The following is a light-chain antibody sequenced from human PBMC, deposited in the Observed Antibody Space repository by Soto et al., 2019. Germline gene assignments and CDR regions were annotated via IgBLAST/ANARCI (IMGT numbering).Light chain of an antibody. Sequence: DIVMTQSPDSLAVSLGERATINFKSSQSVLYSSNNKNYLAWYQQKPGQPPKLLIYWASARESGVPDRFSGSGSGTDFTLTISSLQAEDVAVYYCQQYYSTPWTFGQGTKVDI. CDR2: WAS. CDR3: QQYYSTPWT. J-gene: IGKJ1*01. CDR1: QSVLYSSNNKNY. V-gene: IGKV4-1*01.